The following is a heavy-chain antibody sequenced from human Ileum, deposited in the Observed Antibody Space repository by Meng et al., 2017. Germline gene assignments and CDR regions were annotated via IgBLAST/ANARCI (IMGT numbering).Heavy chain of an antibody. V-gene: IGHV3-74*01. CDR3: VRGLSGRYGYFDY. CDR1: GFHFNNYW. D-gene: IGHD3-3*01. CDR2: VNTDGTST. J-gene: IGHJ4*02. Sequence: EVQPGESGGGLVQPGGSLRLPWAASGFHFNNYWMHWVRQAPGEGLVWVSRVNTDGTSTYYADSVKGRFTISRDNAKNTLYLQMNSLRAEDTAVYYCVRGLSGRYGYFDYWAQGTLVTVSS.